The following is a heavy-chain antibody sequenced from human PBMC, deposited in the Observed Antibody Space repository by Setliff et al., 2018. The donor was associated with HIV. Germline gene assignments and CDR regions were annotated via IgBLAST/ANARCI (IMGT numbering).Heavy chain of an antibody. Sequence: GGSLRLSCAASGFTFSDYYMSWIRQAPGKGLGWVSYISTSGSTIYYTDSVKGRFTISRDNAKNSLFLQMNSLRAEDTAVYYCARLGIGRYCNISSCYLNQWGQGTLVTVSS. CDR2: ISTSGSTI. D-gene: IGHD6-19*01. J-gene: IGHJ4*02. V-gene: IGHV3-11*04. CDR1: GFTFSDYY. CDR3: ARLGIGRYCNISSCYLNQ.